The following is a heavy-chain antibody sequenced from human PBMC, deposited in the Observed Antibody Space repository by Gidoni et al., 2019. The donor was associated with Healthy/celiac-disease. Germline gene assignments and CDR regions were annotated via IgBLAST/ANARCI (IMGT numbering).Heavy chain of an antibody. D-gene: IGHD4-17*01. CDR2: ISWNSGSI. J-gene: IGHJ3*02. CDR1: GFTFDDYA. CDR3: AKGLRSLGAFDI. Sequence: EVQLVESGGGLVQPGRSLRLSCAASGFTFDDYAMHWVRQAPGKGLEWVSGISWNSGSIGYADSVKGRFTISRDNAKNSLYLHMNSLRAEDTALYYCAKGLRSLGAFDIWGQGTMVTVSS. V-gene: IGHV3-9*01.